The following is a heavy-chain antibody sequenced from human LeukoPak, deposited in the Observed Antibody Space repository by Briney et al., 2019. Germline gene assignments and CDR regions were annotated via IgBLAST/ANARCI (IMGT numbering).Heavy chain of an antibody. V-gene: IGHV3-48*04. CDR1: GFTFSSYS. Sequence: PGGSLRLSCAASGFTFSSYSMNWVRQAPGKGLEWVSYISSSSTIYYADSVKGRFTISRDNAKNSLYLQMNSLRAEDMAVYYCARAPGYSYVHAFDIWGQGTMVTVSS. CDR2: ISSSSTI. CDR3: ARAPGYSYVHAFDI. D-gene: IGHD5-18*01. J-gene: IGHJ3*02.